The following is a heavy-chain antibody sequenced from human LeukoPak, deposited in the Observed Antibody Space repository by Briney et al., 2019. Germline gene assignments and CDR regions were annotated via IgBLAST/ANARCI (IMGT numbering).Heavy chain of an antibody. CDR3: ASPARPDY. CDR2: ISSSSSTI. V-gene: IGHV3-48*01. J-gene: IGHJ4*02. Sequence: GGSLRLSCAASGFTFSSYSMNWVRQAPGKGLEWVSYISSSSSTIYYADSVKGRFTISRDNAKNSLCLQMNSLRAEDTAVYYCASPARPDYWGQGTLVTVSS. D-gene: IGHD6-6*01. CDR1: GFTFSSYS.